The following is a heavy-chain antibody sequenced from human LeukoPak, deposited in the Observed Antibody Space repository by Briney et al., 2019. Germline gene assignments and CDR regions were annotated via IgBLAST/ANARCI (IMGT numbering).Heavy chain of an antibody. CDR2: INHSGST. J-gene: IGHJ4*02. Sequence: SETLSLTCAVYGGSFSGYYWSWIRQPPGKGLEWIGEINHSGSTNYNPSLKSRVTISVDTSKNQFSLKLSSVTAADTAVYYCARGIAIVPAVSFDYWGQGTLVTVSS. D-gene: IGHD2-2*01. CDR1: GGSFSGYY. CDR3: ARGIAIVPAVSFDY. V-gene: IGHV4-34*01.